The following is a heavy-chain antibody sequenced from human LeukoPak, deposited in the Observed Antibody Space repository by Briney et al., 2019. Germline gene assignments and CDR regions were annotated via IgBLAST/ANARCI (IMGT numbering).Heavy chain of an antibody. Sequence: SETLSLTCTVSGGSITGYYWTWIRQPPGKGLEWIGYIYYSGSSNYNPSLKSRVTISVHTSKNQFSLNLSSVTAADTAVYYCARVFGGGRGGWFDPWGQGTLVAVSS. V-gene: IGHV4-59*01. J-gene: IGHJ5*02. D-gene: IGHD3-16*01. CDR3: ARVFGGGRGGWFDP. CDR2: IYYSGSS. CDR1: GGSITGYY.